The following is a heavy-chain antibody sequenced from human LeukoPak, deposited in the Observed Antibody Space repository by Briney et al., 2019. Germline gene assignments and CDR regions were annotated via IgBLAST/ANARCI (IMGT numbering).Heavy chain of an antibody. CDR3: AQIGINGGDDAFDI. D-gene: IGHD2-21*01. V-gene: IGHV2-5*01. Sequence: SRPTLVNPPQTLTLTCTFSGLSLSTSGVGVAWIRQPPTKALEGLALIYWNDDKRYSPSLKSRLTITKDTSKTQVFLTLTNMDTVDTATYYCAQIGINGGDDAFDIWGQGTMVTVPS. CDR2: IYWNDDK. J-gene: IGHJ3*02. CDR1: GLSLSTSGVG.